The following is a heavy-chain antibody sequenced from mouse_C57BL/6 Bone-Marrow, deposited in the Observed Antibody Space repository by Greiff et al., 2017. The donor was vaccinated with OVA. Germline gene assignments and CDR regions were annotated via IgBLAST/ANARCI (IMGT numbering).Heavy chain of an antibody. CDR3: ARVTGAKDY. D-gene: IGHD2-12*01. J-gene: IGHJ4*01. CDR2: IDPSDSYT. CDR1: GYTFTSYW. Sequence: QVQLKQPGAELVKPGASVKLSCKASGYTFTSYWMQWVKQRPGQGLEWIGEIDPSDSYTNYNQKFKGKATLTVDTSSSTAYMQLSSLTSEDTAVYYCARVTGAKDYWGQVTSVTVSS. V-gene: IGHV1-50*01.